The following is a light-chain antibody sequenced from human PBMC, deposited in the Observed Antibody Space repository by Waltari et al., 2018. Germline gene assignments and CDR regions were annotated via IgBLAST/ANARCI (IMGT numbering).Light chain of an antibody. CDR3: QRYDDYPPT. V-gene: IGKV1-5*03. J-gene: IGKJ4*01. CDR1: QSISHW. Sequence: DIQMTQSPSTLSASVGDRLTITCRARQSISHWLAWYQQKPGKAPKLLISKASSLEKEVPSRFSGSGSGTEFTLTITNLQPDDFATFYCQRYDDYPPTFGGGTKVEIK. CDR2: KAS.